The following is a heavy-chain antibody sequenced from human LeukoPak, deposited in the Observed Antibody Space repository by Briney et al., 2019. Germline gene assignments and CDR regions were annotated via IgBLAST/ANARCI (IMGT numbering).Heavy chain of an antibody. J-gene: IGHJ4*02. Sequence: GGSLRLSCAASGFTFSSYAMRWVRQAPGKGLEWVSAISGSGGSTYYADSVKGRFTISRDNSKNTLYLQMNSLRAEDTAVYYCARDSTLLWFGELFGFDYWGQGTLVTVSS. D-gene: IGHD3-10*01. CDR2: ISGSGGST. CDR1: GFTFSSYA. CDR3: ARDSTLLWFGELFGFDY. V-gene: IGHV3-23*01.